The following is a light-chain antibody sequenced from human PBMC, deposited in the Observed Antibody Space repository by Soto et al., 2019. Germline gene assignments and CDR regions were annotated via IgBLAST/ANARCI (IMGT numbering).Light chain of an antibody. V-gene: IGKV1-5*03. Sequence: DIQMTQSPSTLSASVGDRVSITCRASQSLSSRLAWYQQKPGKAPKLLIYKASTLESGVPSRFSGSGSGTEFNLTSSSLQPDYFATYYCQQYNNYWTFGQGTKVEIK. J-gene: IGKJ1*01. CDR3: QQYNNYWT. CDR2: KAS. CDR1: QSLSSR.